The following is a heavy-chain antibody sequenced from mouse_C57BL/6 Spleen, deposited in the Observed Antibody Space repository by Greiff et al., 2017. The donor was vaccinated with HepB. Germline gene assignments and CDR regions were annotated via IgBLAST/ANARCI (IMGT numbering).Heavy chain of an antibody. CDR1: GYSFTGYY. D-gene: IGHD1-1*01. V-gene: IGHV1-42*01. Sequence: EVQLQQSGPELVKPGASVKISCKASGYSFTGYYMNWVKQSPEKSLEWIGEINPSTGGTTYNQKFKAKATLTVDKSSSTAYMQLKSLTSEDSAVYYCAKVYYYGSRTGDYFDYWGQGTTLTVSS. CDR2: INPSTGGT. CDR3: AKVYYYGSRTGDYFDY. J-gene: IGHJ2*01.